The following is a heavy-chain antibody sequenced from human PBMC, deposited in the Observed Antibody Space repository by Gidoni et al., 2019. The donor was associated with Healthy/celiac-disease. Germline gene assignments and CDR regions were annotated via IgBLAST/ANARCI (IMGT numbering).Heavy chain of an antibody. D-gene: IGHD3-10*01. CDR3: ARDSPLFSGEIPGPGYYYYMDV. CDR1: GFTVSSNY. Sequence: EVQLVESGGGLIQPGGSLRLSCAASGFTVSSNYMSWVRQAPGKGLEWVSVIYSGGSTYYADSVKGRFTIYRDNSKNTLYRQMNSLRAEDTAVYYCARDSPLFSGEIPGPGYYYYMDVWGKGTTVTVSS. J-gene: IGHJ6*03. V-gene: IGHV3-53*01. CDR2: IYSGGST.